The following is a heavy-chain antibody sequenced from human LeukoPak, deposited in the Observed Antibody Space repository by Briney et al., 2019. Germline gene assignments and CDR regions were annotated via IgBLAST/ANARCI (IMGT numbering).Heavy chain of an antibody. J-gene: IGHJ4*02. CDR3: AKEANSYRLVPYYGSSGSPDY. D-gene: IGHD3-22*01. Sequence: GGSLRLSCAASGFSFSSYGMHWVRQPPGKGLEWVAFIRYDGSNKYYADSVKGRFTISRDNSKNTLYLQMNSLRAEDTAVYYCAKEANSYRLVPYYGSSGSPDYWGQGTLVTVSS. CDR1: GFSFSSYG. V-gene: IGHV3-30*02. CDR2: IRYDGSNK.